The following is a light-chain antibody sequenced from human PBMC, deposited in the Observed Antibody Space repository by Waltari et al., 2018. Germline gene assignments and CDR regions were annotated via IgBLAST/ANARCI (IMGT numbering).Light chain of an antibody. CDR1: SSNIGSDY. CDR2: WDN. Sequence: QSVLTQPPSASGTPGQRVTISCSGSSSNIGSDYVYWYQQLPGTAPKLLIYWDNQRPPGAPDRFSGSNSGTSASLAISGRRSEDEADYYCAAWDDSLGGWVFGGGTKLTVL. CDR3: AAWDDSLGGWV. J-gene: IGLJ3*02. V-gene: IGLV1-47*01.